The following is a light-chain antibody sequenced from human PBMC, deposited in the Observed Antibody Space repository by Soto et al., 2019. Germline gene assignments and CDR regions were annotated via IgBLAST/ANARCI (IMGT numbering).Light chain of an antibody. CDR2: DAS. CDR1: QSVSTK. Sequence: VATKEPPSPPVCPGDRATLCCRAGQSVSTKLAWYQQKPGQAPRLLINDASTRATGVPARFSGWGSGTEFTLTISSLQPEDGAMYYCQQFDNCPSTVGQGTRLEN. J-gene: IGKJ5*01. CDR3: QQFDNCPST. V-gene: IGKV3-15*01.